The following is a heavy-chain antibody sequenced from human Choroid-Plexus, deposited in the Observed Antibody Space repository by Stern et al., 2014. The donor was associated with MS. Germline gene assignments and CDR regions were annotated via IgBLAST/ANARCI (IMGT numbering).Heavy chain of an antibody. CDR1: GFTFGSCA. V-gene: IGHV3-30*18. Sequence: QVHLVESGGGVVQPGRPLRLSCVASGFTFGSCAMHWVRQAPGKGLAWVAGVSYDGSNKYYADSVKGRFTISRDNSQNTLYMQMSSLRPEDTAVYYCAKDRQYLTYFFDHWGQGSLVTVSS. D-gene: IGHD2/OR15-2a*01. J-gene: IGHJ5*02. CDR3: AKDRQYLTYFFDH. CDR2: VSYDGSNK.